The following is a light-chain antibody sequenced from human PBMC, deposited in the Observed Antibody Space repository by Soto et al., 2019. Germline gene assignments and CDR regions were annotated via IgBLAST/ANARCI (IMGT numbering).Light chain of an antibody. CDR1: QSVSSSY. CDR3: QQYGSSPRT. Sequence: VLTQSPGTLSLSPGERATLSCRASQSVSSSYLAWYQQKPGQAPRLPIYGASSRATGIPDRFSGSGSGPAFTLTISRLEPEDFAVYYCQQYGSSPRTFGQGTKVDSK. CDR2: GAS. V-gene: IGKV3-20*01. J-gene: IGKJ1*01.